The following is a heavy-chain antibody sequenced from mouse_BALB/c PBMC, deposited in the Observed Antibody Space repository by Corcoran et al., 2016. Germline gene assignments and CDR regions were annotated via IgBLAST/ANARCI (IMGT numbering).Heavy chain of an antibody. CDR3: ARKHFVSSYGYCDV. J-gene: IGHJ1*01. D-gene: IGHD1-1*01. CDR2: INPYNDGT. Sequence: EVQLQQSGPELVKPGASVKMSCKASGYTFTSYVMHWVKHKPGQGLEWIGYINPYNDGTKDNEKFKCKATLTSAKSSSTAYMELSSLNSEDYAVYYCARKHFVSSYGYCDVWCAGTTVTVSS. CDR1: GYTFTSYV. V-gene: IGHV1S136*01.